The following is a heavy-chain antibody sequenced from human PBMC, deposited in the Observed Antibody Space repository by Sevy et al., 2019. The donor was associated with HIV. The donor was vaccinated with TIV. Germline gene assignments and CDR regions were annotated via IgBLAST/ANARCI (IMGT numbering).Heavy chain of an antibody. D-gene: IGHD2-2*01. CDR3: AREWGGYCSSTSCSGPNWFDP. Sequence: GGSLRLSCAASGFTFSSYAMHWVRQAPGKGLEWVAVISYDGSNKYYADSVKGRFTISRDNSKNTLYLQMNSLRAEDTGVDYCAREWGGYCSSTSCSGPNWFDPWGQGTLVTVSS. J-gene: IGHJ5*02. V-gene: IGHV3-30-3*01. CDR1: GFTFSSYA. CDR2: ISYDGSNK.